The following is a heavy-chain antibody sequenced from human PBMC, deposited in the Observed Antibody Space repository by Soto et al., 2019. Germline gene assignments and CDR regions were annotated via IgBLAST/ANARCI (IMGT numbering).Heavy chain of an antibody. CDR3: ATGLAHLPVFAFDL. CDR1: LSSLITAGLG. CDR2: VYWNYDK. J-gene: IGHJ3*01. Sequence: XGPTLVNPPQTLTLTGTLSLSSLITAGLGLGWIRQTPGKALEWLALVYWNYDKHYSPSLKSRLTITKDTSKNHAILTMTNMDPVDTATYFCATGLAHLPVFAFDLCGQATVVTVSS. V-gene: IGHV2-5*01.